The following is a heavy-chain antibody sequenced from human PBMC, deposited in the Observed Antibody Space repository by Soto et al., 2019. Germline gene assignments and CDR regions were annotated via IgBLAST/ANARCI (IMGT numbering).Heavy chain of an antibody. CDR2: IIPIFGTA. J-gene: IGHJ6*02. CDR3: ARDGGSGWYSEYGMDV. CDR1: GGTFSSYA. V-gene: IGHV1-69*13. D-gene: IGHD6-19*01. Sequence: ASVKVSCKASGGTFSSYAISWVRQAPGQGLEWMGGIIPIFGTANYAQRFQGRVTITADEPTSTAYMELSSLRSEDTAVYYCARDGGSGWYSEYGMDVWGQGTTVTVSS.